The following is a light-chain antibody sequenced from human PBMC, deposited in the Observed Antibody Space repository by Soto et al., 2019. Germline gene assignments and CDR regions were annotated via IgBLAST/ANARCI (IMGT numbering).Light chain of an antibody. CDR2: DAS. J-gene: IGKJ5*01. CDR3: QHYYTLPNT. Sequence: DIQMTQSPSSLSASVGDRVTITCQAGQDVGRYVNWYQQKAGKAPKLLIYDASNLETGVPSRFSGSGSGTHFTFTINSLQPEDFTTNYCQHYYTLPNTFGQGTRLEIK. CDR1: QDVGRY. V-gene: IGKV1-33*01.